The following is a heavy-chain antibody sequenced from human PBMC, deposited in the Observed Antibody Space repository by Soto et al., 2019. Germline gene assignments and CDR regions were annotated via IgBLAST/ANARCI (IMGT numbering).Heavy chain of an antibody. D-gene: IGHD1-7*01. J-gene: IGHJ4*02. V-gene: IGHV2-5*02. CDR3: AHRRTALAPGEAEPKTTFYY. Sequence: SGPTLVNPTQTLTLTCTFSGFSLSTSGVGVGWIRQPPGKALEWLALIYWDDDKRYSPSLKSRLTITKDTSKNQVVLTMTNMDPVDTATYYCAHRRTALAPGEAEPKTTFYYGGQGTLVPFSS. CDR2: IYWDDDK. CDR1: GFSLSTSGVG.